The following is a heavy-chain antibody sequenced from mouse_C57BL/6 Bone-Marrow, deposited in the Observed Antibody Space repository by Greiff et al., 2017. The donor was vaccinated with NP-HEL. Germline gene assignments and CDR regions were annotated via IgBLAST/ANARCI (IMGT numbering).Heavy chain of an antibody. D-gene: IGHD2-3*01. CDR3: ARWWWLLDYCDY. CDR2: INPSNGGT. CDR1: GYTFTSYW. V-gene: IGHV1-53*01. Sequence: QVQLQQPGTELVKPGASVKLSCKASGYTFTSYWMHWVKQRPGQGLEWIGNINPSNGGTNYNEKFKSKATLTVYKSSSTAYMQLSSLTSEDSAVYYCARWWWLLDYCDYWGQGTTLTVSS. J-gene: IGHJ2*01.